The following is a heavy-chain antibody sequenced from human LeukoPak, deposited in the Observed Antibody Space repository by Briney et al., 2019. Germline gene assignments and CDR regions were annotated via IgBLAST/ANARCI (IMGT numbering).Heavy chain of an antibody. CDR1: GFTFSSYG. Sequence: GGSLRLSCAASGFTFSSYGMHRVRQAPGKGLEWVAVIWYDGSKKYYADSVKGRFTISRDNSKNTLYLQMNSLRAEDTAVYYCARGEGDRYCSSTSCLELNWFDPWGQGTLVTVSS. D-gene: IGHD2-2*01. CDR2: IWYDGSKK. CDR3: ARGEGDRYCSSTSCLELNWFDP. J-gene: IGHJ5*02. V-gene: IGHV3-33*01.